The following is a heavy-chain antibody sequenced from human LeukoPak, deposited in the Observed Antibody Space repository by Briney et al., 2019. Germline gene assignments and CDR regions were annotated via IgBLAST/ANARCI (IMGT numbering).Heavy chain of an antibody. J-gene: IGHJ3*02. Sequence: GASVKVSCKASRYTFTGYYMHWVRQAPGQGLEWMGWINPNSGVTDYAQNFQGRVTMTRDTSISTAYVELSRLRSDDAAVYYCARGRYDILTGYYPEAFDIWGQGTMVTVSS. CDR2: INPNSGVT. D-gene: IGHD3-9*01. V-gene: IGHV1-2*02. CDR1: RYTFTGYY. CDR3: ARGRYDILTGYYPEAFDI.